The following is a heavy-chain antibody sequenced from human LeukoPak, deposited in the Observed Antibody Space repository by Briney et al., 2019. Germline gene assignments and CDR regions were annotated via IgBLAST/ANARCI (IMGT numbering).Heavy chain of an antibody. CDR2: IYYSGST. V-gene: IGHV4-30-4*01. J-gene: IGHJ5*02. CDR1: GGSISSGDYY. CDR3: ARHVYQYSSRPVFAP. D-gene: IGHD6-13*01. Sequence: TSETLSLTCTVSGGSISSGDYYWSWIRQPPGKGLEWIGYIYYSGSTYYNPSLKSRVTISVDTSKNQFSLKLSSVTAADTAVYYCARHVYQYSSRPVFAPGGQGPLVTVSS.